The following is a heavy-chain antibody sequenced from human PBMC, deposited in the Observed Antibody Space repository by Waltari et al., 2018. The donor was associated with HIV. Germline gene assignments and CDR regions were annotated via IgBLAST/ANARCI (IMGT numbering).Heavy chain of an antibody. D-gene: IGHD4-17*01. CDR2: MYHAGST. CDR1: GGSISSYNW. Sequence: QVQLQESGPGLVKASETLSLTCAFSGGSISSYNWWSWVRQPPGKGLEWIGEMYHAGSTNYNPSFKNRVTISVDKPKNQFSLEMRSVTAADTAVYYCARVVSGDSGSSRFDPWGQGTLVTVSS. J-gene: IGHJ5*02. CDR3: ARVVSGDSGSSRFDP. V-gene: IGHV4-4*02.